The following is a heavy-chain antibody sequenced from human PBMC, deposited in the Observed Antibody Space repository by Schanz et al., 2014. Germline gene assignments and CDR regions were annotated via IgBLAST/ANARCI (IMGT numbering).Heavy chain of an antibody. CDR2: IGGSDGNT. CDR3: ARDRDQWDGNYLDY. V-gene: IGHV1-18*01. Sequence: QVQLVQSGGEVKTPGASVKVSCKASGYTFTRSGISWVRQAPGQGLEWMGWIGGSDGNTNFAQKFQSRVTMTTDTSTSTVYMELRSLTSDDSAVYYCARDRDQWDGNYLDYWGQGTLVTVSS. CDR1: GYTFTRSG. J-gene: IGHJ4*02. D-gene: IGHD1-26*01.